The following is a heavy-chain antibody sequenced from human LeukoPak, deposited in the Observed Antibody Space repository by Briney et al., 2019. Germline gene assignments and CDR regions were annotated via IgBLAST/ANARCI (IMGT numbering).Heavy chain of an antibody. CDR2: IYYSGST. CDR3: ARGGGATYYDFWSGYFMDY. CDR1: GGSISSYY. D-gene: IGHD3-3*01. V-gene: IGHV4-59*01. Sequence: SETLSLTCTVSGGSISSYYWSWIRQPPGKGLEWIGYIYYSGSTNYNPSLKSRVTISVDTSKSQFSLKLSSVTAADTAVYYCARGGGATYYDFWSGYFMDYWGQGTLVTVSS. J-gene: IGHJ4*02.